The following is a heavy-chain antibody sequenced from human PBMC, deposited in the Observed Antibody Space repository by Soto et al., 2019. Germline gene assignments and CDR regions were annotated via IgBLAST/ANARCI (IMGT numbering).Heavy chain of an antibody. CDR2: SRDTPQGYST. Sequence: EVQLVESGGGLVQPGGSLRLSCAGSGFTLSDHYIDWVRQAPGKGLEWVGRSRDTPQGYSTAYAASVKGRFTTSRDESKNSSFLQMNSLKTEETAVYYCVRATYFSDSSGYTRCLDYWGQGTLVTVSS. D-gene: IGHD3-22*01. CDR1: GFTLSDHY. CDR3: VRATYFSDSSGYTRCLDY. V-gene: IGHV3-72*01. J-gene: IGHJ4*02.